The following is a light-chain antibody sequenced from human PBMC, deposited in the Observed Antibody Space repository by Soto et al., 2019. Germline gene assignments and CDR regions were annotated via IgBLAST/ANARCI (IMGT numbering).Light chain of an antibody. CDR2: WAS. Sequence: DIVTTQSPDSLAASLGERATINCKSSQSVLYSSNNKNYLTWYQQKPGQPPKLLIYWASTRESGVPDRFSGSGSGTDFTLTISSLQAEDVAVYYCQQYFSTPYTFGQGTKLEIK. J-gene: IGKJ2*01. V-gene: IGKV4-1*01. CDR1: QSVLYSSNNKNY. CDR3: QQYFSTPYT.